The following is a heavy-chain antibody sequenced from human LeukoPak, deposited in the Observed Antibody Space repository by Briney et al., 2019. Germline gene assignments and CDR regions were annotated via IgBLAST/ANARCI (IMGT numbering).Heavy chain of an antibody. V-gene: IGHV2-70*04. D-gene: IGHD2-15*01. CDR3: ARSGPDALYCSGGSCYSIAFDI. J-gene: IGHJ3*02. CDR2: IEWDDDK. CDR1: GFSLSTSGMR. Sequence: SGPTLVNPTQTLTLTCTFSGFSLSTSGMRVSWIRQPPGKALEWLARIEWDDDKFYSTSLKTRLTISKDTSKNQVVLTMTNMDPVDTATYYCARSGPDALYCSGGSCYSIAFDIWGQGTMVTVSS.